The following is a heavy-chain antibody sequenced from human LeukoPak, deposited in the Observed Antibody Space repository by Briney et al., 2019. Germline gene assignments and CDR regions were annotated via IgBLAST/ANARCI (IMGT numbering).Heavy chain of an antibody. CDR2: IYYSGST. J-gene: IGHJ4*02. CDR1: GGSISSGGYC. CDR3: ARDSPRRPFDY. Sequence: PSETLSLTCTVSGGSISSGGYCWSWIRQHPGKGLEWIGYIYYSGSTYYNPSLKSRVTISVDTSKNQFSLKLSSVTAADTAVYYCARDSPRRPFDYWGQGTLVTVSS. V-gene: IGHV4-31*03.